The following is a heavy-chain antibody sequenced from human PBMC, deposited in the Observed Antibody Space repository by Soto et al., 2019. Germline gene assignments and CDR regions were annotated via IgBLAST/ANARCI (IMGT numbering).Heavy chain of an antibody. D-gene: IGHD6-13*01. Sequence: PGGFLRLSCAASGFTFNYYWMHWVRQAPGKGLVWVSRIKNDGSGTSYADSVKGRFTISRDNAKNTLYLQMNSLRAEDTAVYYCAKARLAAGTVDYWGQGTLVTVSS. CDR2: IKNDGSGT. CDR1: GFTFNYYW. CDR3: AKARLAAGTVDY. J-gene: IGHJ4*02. V-gene: IGHV3-74*01.